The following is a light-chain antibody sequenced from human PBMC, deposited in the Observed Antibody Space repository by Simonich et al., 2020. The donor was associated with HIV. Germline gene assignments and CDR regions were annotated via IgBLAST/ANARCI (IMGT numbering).Light chain of an antibody. Sequence: VIWMTQSPSLLSASTGDRVTISCQLIQDISSYLAWYQEKPGKAPELLIYAASSLQSGVPSKFSGSGSGTDFTLTISSLQPEDFATYYCQQYNSYPLTFGGGTKVEIK. CDR2: AAS. V-gene: IGKV1D-8*03. CDR1: QDISSY. J-gene: IGKJ4*01. CDR3: QQYNSYPLT.